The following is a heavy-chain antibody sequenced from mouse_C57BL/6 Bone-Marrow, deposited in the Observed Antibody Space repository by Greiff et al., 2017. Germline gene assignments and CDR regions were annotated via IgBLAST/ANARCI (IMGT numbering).Heavy chain of an antibody. CDR1: GYTFTSYG. Sequence: QVQLQQSGAELARPGASVKLSCKASGYTFTSYGISWVKQRTGQGLEWIGEIYPRSGNTYYNEKFKGKATMTADQSSSTAYMELRSLTSEDSAVYFCAREVLRYPSYWYFDVWGTGTTVTVSS. CDR3: AREVLRYPSYWYFDV. J-gene: IGHJ1*03. D-gene: IGHD1-1*01. V-gene: IGHV1-81*01. CDR2: IYPRSGNT.